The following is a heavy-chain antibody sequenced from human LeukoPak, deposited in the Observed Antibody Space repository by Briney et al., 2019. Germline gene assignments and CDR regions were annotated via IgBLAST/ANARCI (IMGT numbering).Heavy chain of an antibody. V-gene: IGHV4-30-4*08. CDR2: LYYSGST. J-gene: IGHJ6*03. CDR3: ARVNDCSSTSCYTGDYYYYMDV. D-gene: IGHD2-2*02. Sequence: SQTLSLTCTVSGGSISSGDYYWSWIRQPPGKGLEWIGYLYYSGSTYYNPSLKSRVTISVDTSKNQFSLKLSSVTAADTAVYYCARVNDCSSTSCYTGDYYYYMDVWGKGTTVTVSS. CDR1: GGSISSGDYY.